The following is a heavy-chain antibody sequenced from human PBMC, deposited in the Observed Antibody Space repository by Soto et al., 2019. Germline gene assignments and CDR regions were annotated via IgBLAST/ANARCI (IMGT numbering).Heavy chain of an antibody. V-gene: IGHV1-18*01. J-gene: IGHJ4*02. CDR2: ISAYNGNT. Sequence: ASVKVSCKASGYTFTSYGISWVRQAPGQGLEWMGWISAYNGNTNYAQKLQGRVTMTTDTSTSTAYMELRSLRSEDTAIYYCATELTRIRERPYYFDHWGQGTLVTVS. CDR1: GYTFTSYG. CDR3: ATELTRIRERPYYFDH. D-gene: IGHD3-10*01.